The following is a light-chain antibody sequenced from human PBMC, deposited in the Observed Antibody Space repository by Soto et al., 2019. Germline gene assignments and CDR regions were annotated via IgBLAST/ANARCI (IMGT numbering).Light chain of an antibody. Sequence: DFVMTQSPDSLAVSLGERATINCKSSQSVLYSSNNKNYLAWYQQKPGQPPKLLIYRSSTRESEVPDRFSGSGSGTDFTPTISSLQAEDVAIYYCQQYYSNPRTFGQGTKVDIK. CDR2: RSS. V-gene: IGKV4-1*01. J-gene: IGKJ1*01. CDR1: QSVLYSSNNKNY. CDR3: QQYYSNPRT.